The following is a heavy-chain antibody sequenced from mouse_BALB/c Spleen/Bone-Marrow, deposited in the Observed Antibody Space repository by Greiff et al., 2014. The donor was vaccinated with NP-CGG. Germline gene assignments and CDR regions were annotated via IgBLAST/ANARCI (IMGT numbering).Heavy chain of an antibody. CDR3: ARPYYGNYDAMDY. Sequence: VQLKGSGPELVKPGASVKMSCEASGYTFTSYVMHWGKQKPGEGLEGVGYINLYNDGTKYNEKFKGKATLTSDKSSSTAYMEVSSLTSEDSAVYYCARPYYGNYDAMDYWGQGTSVTVSS. D-gene: IGHD2-10*01. V-gene: IGHV1-14*01. J-gene: IGHJ4*01. CDR1: GYTFTSYV. CDR2: INLYNDGT.